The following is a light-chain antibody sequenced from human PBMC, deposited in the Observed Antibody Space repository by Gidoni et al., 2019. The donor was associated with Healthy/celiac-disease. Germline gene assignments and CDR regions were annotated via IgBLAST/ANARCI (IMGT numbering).Light chain of an antibody. V-gene: IGKV3-15*01. J-gene: IGKJ2*01. CDR1: QSVSSN. CDR2: GAS. Sequence: EIVMTPSPDPLSVSPGERATLSCRASQSVSSNLAGYQQKPGQAPRLLIYGASTRATGIPARFSGSGSGTEFTLTISSLQSEDFALYYCQQYSDWPPLYTFGQGTKLEIK. CDR3: QQYSDWPPLYT.